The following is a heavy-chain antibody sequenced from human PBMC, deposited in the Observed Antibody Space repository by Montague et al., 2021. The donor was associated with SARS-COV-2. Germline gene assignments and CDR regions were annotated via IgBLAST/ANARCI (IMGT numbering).Heavy chain of an antibody. CDR3: ARGQRSGACRGGRRVYYYVLDV. CDR1: GGSFSDYY. J-gene: IGHJ6*02. CDR2: VSHSGKT. Sequence: SETLSLTCAVFGGSFSDYYWSWIRQPPGKGLEWIGYVSHSGKTSYNPSLESRVSISLDTSKRQFFLNLDSLTAADTAVFYCARGQRSGACRGGRRVYYYVLDVWGQGTTVTVSS. D-gene: IGHD3-10*01. V-gene: IGHV4-34*01.